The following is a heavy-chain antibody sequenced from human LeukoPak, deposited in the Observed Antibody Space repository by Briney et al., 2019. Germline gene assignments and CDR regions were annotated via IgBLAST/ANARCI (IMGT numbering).Heavy chain of an antibody. J-gene: IGHJ3*02. V-gene: IGHV4-59*08. D-gene: IGHD6-6*01. CDR3: ARQSIAARRTFDI. CDR1: GGSISSYY. Sequence: SETLSLTCSVSGGSISSYYWSWIRQPPGKGLEYIGYSYYSGSTDYNPSLKSRVTISVDTSNQFSLILTSVTAADTAVYYCARQSIAARRTFDIWGQGTMVTVSS. CDR2: SYYSGST.